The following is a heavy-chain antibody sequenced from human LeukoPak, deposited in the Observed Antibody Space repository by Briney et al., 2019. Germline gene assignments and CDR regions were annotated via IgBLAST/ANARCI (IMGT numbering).Heavy chain of an antibody. Sequence: GGSPRLSCAASGYSFSTYSMNWVRQGPGKGLEWVSSISSSSTYIYYADSVKGRFTISRDNAKDSLFLQMNSLRAEDTAVYYCARTWDRYYFDYWGQGTLVTVSS. CDR3: ARTWDRYYFDY. CDR2: ISSSSTYI. D-gene: IGHD1-26*01. CDR1: GYSFSTYS. J-gene: IGHJ4*02. V-gene: IGHV3-21*01.